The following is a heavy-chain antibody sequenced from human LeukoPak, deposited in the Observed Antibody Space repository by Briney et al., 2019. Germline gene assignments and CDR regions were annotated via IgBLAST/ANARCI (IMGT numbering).Heavy chain of an antibody. D-gene: IGHD2-15*01. J-gene: IGHJ1*01. CDR2: IYHSGTT. Sequence: SETLSLTCTVSGGSITSYYWTWSRHPPGKGLEWIGYIYHSGTTNYNPSLKSRVTISVDTSKNQFSLKLSSVTAADTTVYYCAQKAPYSPGYSQDWGQGTLVTVSS. CDR1: GGSITSYY. V-gene: IGHV4-59*01. CDR3: AQKAPYSPGYSQD.